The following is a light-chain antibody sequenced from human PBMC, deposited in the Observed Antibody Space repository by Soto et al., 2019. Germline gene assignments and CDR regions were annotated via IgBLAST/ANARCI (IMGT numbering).Light chain of an antibody. CDR2: KVS. CDR1: QSLVHSDGNTY. Sequence: DIVMTQTPLSSPVTLGQPASISCRSSQSLVHSDGNTYLNWLQQRPGQPPRLLIYKVSTRFSGVPDRFSGSGAGTDFTLKISRVEAEDVGLYYCMQATQFPHTFGQGTKLEIK. J-gene: IGKJ2*01. CDR3: MQATQFPHT. V-gene: IGKV2-24*01.